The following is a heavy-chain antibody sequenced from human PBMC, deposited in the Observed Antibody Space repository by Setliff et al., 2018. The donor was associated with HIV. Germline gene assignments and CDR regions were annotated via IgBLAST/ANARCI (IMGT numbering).Heavy chain of an antibody. J-gene: IGHJ4*02. V-gene: IGHV4-39*07. CDR3: ARVSPPPDNY. CDR1: GYSISSSSYY. CDR2: IYYSGST. Sequence: PSETLSLTCTVSGYSISSSSYYWDWIRQPPGKGLEWIGSIYYSGSTYYNPSLKSRVTISVDTSQNQFSLKLSSVTAADTAVYYCARVSPPPDNYWGQGTLVTAPQ. D-gene: IGHD3-9*01.